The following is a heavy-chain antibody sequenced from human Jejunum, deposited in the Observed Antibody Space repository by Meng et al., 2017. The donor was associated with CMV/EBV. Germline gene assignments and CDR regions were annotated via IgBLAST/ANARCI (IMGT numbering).Heavy chain of an antibody. CDR2: IYYSGST. V-gene: IGHV4-39*01. D-gene: IGHD3-16*01. CDR3: ARRKTEIFGGIIYWYFDL. Sequence: ISTSGYDWDWIRQPPGKGLEWIGSIYYSGSTYYNPSLKSRVTISVDTSKNQFSLKLSSLTAADTAMYFCARRKTEIFGGIIYWYFDLWGRGTLVTVSS. J-gene: IGHJ2*01. CDR1: ISTSGYD.